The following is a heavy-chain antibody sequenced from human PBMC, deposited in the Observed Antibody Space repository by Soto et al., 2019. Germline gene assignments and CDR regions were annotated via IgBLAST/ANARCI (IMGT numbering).Heavy chain of an antibody. CDR1: GFTFSSYS. J-gene: IGHJ3*02. V-gene: IGHV3-21*01. CDR3: ARDPYCSGGSCYHDAFDI. Sequence: GGSLRLSCAASGFTFSSYSMNWVRQAPGKGLEWVSSISSSSSYIYYADSVKGRFTISRDNAKNSLYLQMNSLRAEDTAVYYCARDPYCSGGSCYHDAFDIWGQGTMVTVSS. D-gene: IGHD2-15*01. CDR2: ISSSSSYI.